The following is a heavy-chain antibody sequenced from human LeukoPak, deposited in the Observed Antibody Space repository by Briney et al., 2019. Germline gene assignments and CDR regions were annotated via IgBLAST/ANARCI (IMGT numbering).Heavy chain of an antibody. D-gene: IGHD3-16*01. Sequence: SQTLSLTCAISGDSVSNNNAAWNWIRQSPSRGLEWLGRTYYRSKWFNEYSTSVESRITINPDTSKNQFSLQLSFVTPEDTAVYYCARESGDYVKFDYWGQGTLVTVSS. CDR2: TYYRSKWFN. CDR3: ARESGDYVKFDY. V-gene: IGHV6-1*01. CDR1: GDSVSNNNAA. J-gene: IGHJ4*02.